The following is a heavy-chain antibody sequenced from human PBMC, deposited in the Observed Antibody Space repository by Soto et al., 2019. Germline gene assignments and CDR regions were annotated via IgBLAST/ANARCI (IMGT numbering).Heavy chain of an antibody. CDR1: GFTFSSYS. D-gene: IGHD3-10*01. V-gene: IGHV3-21*01. J-gene: IGHJ4*02. CDR2: ISSGSSYI. CDR3: ARDDDEKGIDY. Sequence: GGSLRLSCAASGFTFSSYSMNWVRQAPGKGLEWVSSISSGSSYIYYADSVKGRFTISRDNAKNSLYLQMNSLRAEDTAVYYCARDDDEKGIDYWGQGTLVTVSS.